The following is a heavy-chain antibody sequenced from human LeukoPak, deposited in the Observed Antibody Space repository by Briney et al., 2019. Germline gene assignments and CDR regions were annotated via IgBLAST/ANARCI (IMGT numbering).Heavy chain of an antibody. Sequence: SETLSLTCTVSGGSISSYYGSWIRQPPGKALEWMGYFYYSGSTNYNPSLKSRVTISVDTSKNQFSLKRSSVTAAYTAVYYCARHPPGDYGELPFDYWGQGTLVTVSS. CDR2: FYYSGST. J-gene: IGHJ4*02. D-gene: IGHD4-17*01. CDR1: GGSISSYY. V-gene: IGHV4-59*08. CDR3: ARHPPGDYGELPFDY.